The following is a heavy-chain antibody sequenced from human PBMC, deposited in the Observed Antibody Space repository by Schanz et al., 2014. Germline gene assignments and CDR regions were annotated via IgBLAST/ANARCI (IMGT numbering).Heavy chain of an antibody. CDR1: TSIFNHAW. Sequence: EVQLMESGGGLVKPGGSLRLSCAASTSIFNHAWMSWVRQAPGKGLEWVSAISGSGGSTYYADSVKGRFTISRDNSKNTVYIQMNSLRAEDTAVYYCARGGPAYYFDDWGQGTLVTVSS. CDR2: ISGSGGST. J-gene: IGHJ4*02. CDR3: ARGGPAYYFDD. V-gene: IGHV3-23*01.